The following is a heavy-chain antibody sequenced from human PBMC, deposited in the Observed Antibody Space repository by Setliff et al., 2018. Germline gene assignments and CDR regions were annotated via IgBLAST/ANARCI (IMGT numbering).Heavy chain of an antibody. CDR1: GGPFSSYY. Sequence: LSLTCAVYGGPFSSYYWSWIRQPPGKGLEWIGEISHSGSTNYNPSLKSRVTISVDTSKNQFSLKLSSVTAADTAVYYCAGDVRVASSSWFKSAFDIWGQGTMVTVSS. D-gene: IGHD6-13*01. CDR2: ISHSGST. CDR3: AGDVRVASSSWFKSAFDI. J-gene: IGHJ3*02. V-gene: IGHV4-34*01.